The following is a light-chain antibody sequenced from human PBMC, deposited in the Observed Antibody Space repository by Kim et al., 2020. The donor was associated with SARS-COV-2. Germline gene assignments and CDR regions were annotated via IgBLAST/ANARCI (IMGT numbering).Light chain of an antibody. CDR2: GAS. CDR3: QQYGDWPYV. CDR1: QNIGIN. J-gene: IGKJ2*01. V-gene: IGKV3-15*01. Sequence: VSPGERAPAPGRASQNIGINVAWYQQKPGQAPRLLVYGASSRATGISGRFSGSGSGTDFTLTISSLQPEDLAVYYCQQYGDWPYVFGQGTKLEI.